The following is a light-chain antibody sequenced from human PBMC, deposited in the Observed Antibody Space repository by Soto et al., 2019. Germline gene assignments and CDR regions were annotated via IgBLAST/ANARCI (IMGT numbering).Light chain of an antibody. V-gene: IGKV3-11*01. Sequence: EVVLTQSPAILSLSPGERATLSCRASRTVSPFLAWYQQKPGQAPRLLIYDASNRATGIPARFSGSGSGTDFTLTISRLEPEDFAVYYCHQFGYSPRTFGQGTKVDIK. CDR3: HQFGYSPRT. CDR2: DAS. J-gene: IGKJ1*01. CDR1: RTVSPF.